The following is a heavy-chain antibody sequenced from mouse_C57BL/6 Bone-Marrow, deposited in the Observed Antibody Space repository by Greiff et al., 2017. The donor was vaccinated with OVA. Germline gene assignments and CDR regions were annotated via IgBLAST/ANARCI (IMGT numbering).Heavy chain of an antibody. Sequence: EVQLVESGGGLVKPGGSLKLSCAASGFTFSSYTMSWVRQTPEKRLEWVATISGGGGNTYYPDSVKGRFTISRDNAKNTLYLQMSSLRSEDTALYYCARQGDGSGLDYWGQCTTLTVSS. CDR3: ARQGDGSGLDY. D-gene: IGHD3-2*02. CDR2: ISGGGGNT. J-gene: IGHJ2*01. V-gene: IGHV5-9*01. CDR1: GFTFSSYT.